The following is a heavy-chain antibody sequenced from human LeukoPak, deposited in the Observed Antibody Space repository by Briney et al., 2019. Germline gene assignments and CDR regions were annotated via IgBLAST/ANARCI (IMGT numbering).Heavy chain of an antibody. V-gene: IGHV4-59*01. CDR1: GGSISNYY. D-gene: IGHD3-22*01. J-gene: IGHJ6*03. CDR3: ARVHYFDSSGYYSSTYYYYMDV. Sequence: PSETLSLTCTVSGGSISNYYWTWIRQPPGKGLEWIGYISYSVSTKDNPSLKSRVTISIDTSKNQFSLKLSSVTAADTAVYYCARVHYFDSSGYYSSTYYYYMDVWGKGTTVTVSS. CDR2: ISYSVST.